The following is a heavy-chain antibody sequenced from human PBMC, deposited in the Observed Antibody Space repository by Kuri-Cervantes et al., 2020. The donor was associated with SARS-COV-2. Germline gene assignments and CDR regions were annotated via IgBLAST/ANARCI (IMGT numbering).Heavy chain of an antibody. J-gene: IGHJ5*02. CDR2: NNHRGRT. D-gene: IGHD4-23*01. Sequence: SETLSLTCAVYGGSFSGYYSSWIRQPPGKGLEWNGENNHRGRTNYHPSLKSRVTISVDTSKNQSSLKLSSVTAADTAVYYCPRVASYGGFRNSGWFDPWGQGTLVTVSS. V-gene: IGHV4-34*01. CDR3: PRVASYGGFRNSGWFDP. CDR1: GGSFSGYY.